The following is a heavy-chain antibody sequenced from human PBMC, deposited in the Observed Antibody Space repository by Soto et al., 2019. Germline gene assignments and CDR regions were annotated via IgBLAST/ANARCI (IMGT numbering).Heavy chain of an antibody. J-gene: IGHJ6*02. Sequence: QVQLQQWGAGLLKPSETLSLTCAVYGGSFSGYYWSWIRQPPGKGLERIGEINHSGSTNYNPSLKSRVTISVDTSKNQFSLKLSSVTAADTAVYYCARGRPWGLGDVWGQGTTVTVSS. D-gene: IGHD3-16*01. CDR2: INHSGST. V-gene: IGHV4-34*01. CDR1: GGSFSGYY. CDR3: ARGRPWGLGDV.